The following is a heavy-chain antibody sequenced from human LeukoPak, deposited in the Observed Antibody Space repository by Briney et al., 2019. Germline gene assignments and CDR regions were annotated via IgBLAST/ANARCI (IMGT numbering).Heavy chain of an antibody. CDR3: ARLGGYDSSGYYPNWFDP. J-gene: IGHJ5*02. CDR2: INAGNGNT. CDR1: GYTFTSYA. Sequence: ASVKVSCKASGYTFTSYAMHWVRQAPGQRLEWMGWINAGNGNTKYSQKSQGRVTITRDTSASTAYMELSSLRSEDTAVYYCARLGGYDSSGYYPNWFDPWGQGTLVTVSS. D-gene: IGHD3-22*01. V-gene: IGHV1-3*01.